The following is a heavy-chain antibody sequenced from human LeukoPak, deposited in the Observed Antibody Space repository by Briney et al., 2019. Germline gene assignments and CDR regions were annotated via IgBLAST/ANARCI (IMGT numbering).Heavy chain of an antibody. CDR2: INTDGSRI. J-gene: IGHJ4*02. V-gene: IGHV3-74*01. Sequence: GGSLRLSCAASGFTFSSYWIHWVRQAPGKGLVWVSHINTDGSRISYADSVKGRFTISRDNTENTLYLQMNSLRAEATAVYYCERHPAHREVVVVAATHDYWGQGNLVTVSS. CDR3: ERHPAHREVVVVAATHDY. D-gene: IGHD2-15*01. CDR1: GFTFSSYW.